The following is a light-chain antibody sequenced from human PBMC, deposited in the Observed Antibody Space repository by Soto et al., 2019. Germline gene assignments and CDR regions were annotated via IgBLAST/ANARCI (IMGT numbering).Light chain of an antibody. CDR1: QSVSSSY. J-gene: IGKJ4*01. V-gene: IGKV3-20*01. Sequence: IVLTQSPGTLSLSPGEGPTLSCRASQSVSSSYLAWYQQKPGQAPRLLIYGASSRATGIPDRFSGSGSGTDFTLTISRLEPEDFAVYYCQQYGSSPLTFGGGTKVDIK. CDR2: GAS. CDR3: QQYGSSPLT.